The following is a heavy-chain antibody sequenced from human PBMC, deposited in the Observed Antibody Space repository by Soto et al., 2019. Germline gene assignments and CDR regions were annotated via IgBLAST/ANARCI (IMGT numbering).Heavy chain of an antibody. CDR3: AKDHRSSWHFFDY. CDR1: GFTFSSYG. CDR2: ISYDGSDK. D-gene: IGHD6-13*01. V-gene: IGHV3-30*18. Sequence: GGSLRLSCAASGFTFSSYGMHWVRQAPGKGLEWVAVISYDGSDKYYADSVRGRFTISRDNSKNTLYLQMNSLRAEDTAMYYCAKDHRSSWHFFDYWGQGTLVTVSS. J-gene: IGHJ4*02.